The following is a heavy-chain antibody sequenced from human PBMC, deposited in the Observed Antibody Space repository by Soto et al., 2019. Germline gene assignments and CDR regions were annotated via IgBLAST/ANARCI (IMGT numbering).Heavy chain of an antibody. J-gene: IGHJ4*02. CDR2: IDHDGPT. V-gene: IGHV3-74*01. Sequence: EVQLVESGGGLVQPGGSLRLSCAGSGFIFSNYWMHWVRQAPGKGLEGVSRIDHDGPTDYAASVRGRFTISRDNAENTLYLQMNSRRPEDTAVYYCVRDSHGDYWGQGTLVTVSS. CDR1: GFIFSNYW. CDR3: VRDSHGDY.